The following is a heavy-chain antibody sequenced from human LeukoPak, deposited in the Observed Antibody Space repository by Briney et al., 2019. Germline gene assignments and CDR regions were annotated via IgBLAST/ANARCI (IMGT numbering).Heavy chain of an antibody. D-gene: IGHD6-19*01. CDR1: GFTFSSYA. Sequence: GGSLRLSCAASGFTFSSYAMSWVRQAPGKGLEWVSAVTGSGGNTYYVDSVKGRFTISRDNSKNTMYLQMNSLRAEDTALYYCAKEGSIEVAGYADYFQDWGQGTLVTVSS. CDR3: AKEGSIEVAGYADYFQD. J-gene: IGHJ1*01. CDR2: VTGSGGNT. V-gene: IGHV3-23*01.